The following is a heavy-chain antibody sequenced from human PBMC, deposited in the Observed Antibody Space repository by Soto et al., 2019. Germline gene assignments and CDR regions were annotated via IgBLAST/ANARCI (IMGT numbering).Heavy chain of an antibody. V-gene: IGHV3-15*07. D-gene: IGHD3-22*01. CDR3: TTDSYSTMIVVRFDY. CDR2: IKSKAYGWTT. CDR1: AFTFSNAC. Sequence: GGSLSHSCTVSAFTFSNACIKWVRQAPGEGVDRVGGIKSKAYGWTTDFAAPVNGRFAIARDDSKDMVDLLMYSLKTEVTGIYYCTTDSYSTMIVVRFDYWGHGTLVTVSS. J-gene: IGHJ4*01.